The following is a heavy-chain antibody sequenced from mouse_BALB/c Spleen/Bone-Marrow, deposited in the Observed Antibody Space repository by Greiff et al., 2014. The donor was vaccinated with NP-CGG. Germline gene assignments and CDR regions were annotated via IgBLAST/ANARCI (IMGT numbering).Heavy chain of an antibody. CDR2: IYSGGST. V-gene: IGHV5-6-5*01. Sequence: EVKLEESGWGLVKPGGSLNLSCAASGFTFSTYAMSWVRQTPEKWLEWGASIYSGGSTYYPDSVKGRFTISRDNARNNLYLQMNSLRSEDTAMYYCARRYYGYWYFDVWGARTTITVSS. CDR1: GFTFSTYA. CDR3: ARRYYGYWYFDV. D-gene: IGHD1-1*01. J-gene: IGHJ1*01.